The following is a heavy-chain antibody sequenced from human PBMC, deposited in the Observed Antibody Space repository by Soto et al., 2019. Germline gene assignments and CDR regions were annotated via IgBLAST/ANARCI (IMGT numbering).Heavy chain of an antibody. Sequence: QITLKESGPTLVKPTQTLTLTCTFSGFSLSTSGVGVGWIRQPPGKALEWLALIYWEDDKRYSPSLKSRLTTTNDTSKNHVVLTITSTDPVDTAPYYCARWDYGSVTRWGQGTLVTVSS. CDR3: ARWDYGSVTR. V-gene: IGHV2-5*02. D-gene: IGHD3-10*01. J-gene: IGHJ4*02. CDR2: IYWEDDK. CDR1: GFSLSTSGVG.